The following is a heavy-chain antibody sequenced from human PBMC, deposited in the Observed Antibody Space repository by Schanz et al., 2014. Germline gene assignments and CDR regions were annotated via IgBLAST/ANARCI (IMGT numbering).Heavy chain of an antibody. Sequence: QVQLVESGGGLVKPGGSLRLSCTASGFTFSDYYMTWIRQAPGKGLEWVSYVSSNNIYTKYADSVRGRFTISRDNAKNSLFLQMNSLRPEDTAVYYCVKVCSGSGCSFLDYWGQGTLVTVSS. V-gene: IGHV3-11*06. J-gene: IGHJ4*02. D-gene: IGHD1-26*01. CDR2: VSSNNIYT. CDR3: VKVCSGSGCSFLDY. CDR1: GFTFSDYY.